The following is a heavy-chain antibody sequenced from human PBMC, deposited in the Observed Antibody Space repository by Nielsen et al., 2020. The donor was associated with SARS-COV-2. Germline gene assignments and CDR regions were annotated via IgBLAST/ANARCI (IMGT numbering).Heavy chain of an antibody. J-gene: IGHJ4*02. Sequence: GGSLRLSCAASGFSISDSGMHWVRQASGRGLEWLGRIRSKSHSYETVYAVSVRDRFTISRDDSENTAYLQMNSLRTEDTAVYYCARWGGYSSSPFDYWGQGTLVTVSS. CDR1: GFSISDSG. CDR2: IRSKSHSYET. D-gene: IGHD6-6*01. CDR3: ARWGGYSSSPFDY. V-gene: IGHV3-73*01.